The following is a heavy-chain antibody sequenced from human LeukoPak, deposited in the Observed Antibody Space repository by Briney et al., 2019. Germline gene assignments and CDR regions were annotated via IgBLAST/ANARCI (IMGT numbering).Heavy chain of an antibody. Sequence: PGGSLRLSCAASGFTFSSYAMPWVRQAPGKGLEWVAVISYDGSNKYYADSVKGRFTISRDNSKNTLYLQMNSLRAEDTAVYYCAREGGSGSYQYFDYWGQGTLVTVSS. CDR1: GFTFSSYA. J-gene: IGHJ4*02. V-gene: IGHV3-30*04. D-gene: IGHD3-10*01. CDR3: AREGGSGSYQYFDY. CDR2: ISYDGSNK.